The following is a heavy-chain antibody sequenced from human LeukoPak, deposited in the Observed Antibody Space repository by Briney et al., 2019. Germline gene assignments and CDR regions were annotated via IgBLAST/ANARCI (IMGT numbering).Heavy chain of an antibody. J-gene: IGHJ4*02. Sequence: GASVKVSCKASGYTFTSYGISWVRQAPGQGLEWMGWISAYNGNTNYAQKLQGRVTMTTDTSTSTAYMELRSLRSDDTAVYYCARAADYYVSSGYHLPDYWGQGTLVTVSS. CDR1: GYTFTSYG. CDR2: ISAYNGNT. D-gene: IGHD3-22*01. CDR3: ARAADYYVSSGYHLPDY. V-gene: IGHV1-18*01.